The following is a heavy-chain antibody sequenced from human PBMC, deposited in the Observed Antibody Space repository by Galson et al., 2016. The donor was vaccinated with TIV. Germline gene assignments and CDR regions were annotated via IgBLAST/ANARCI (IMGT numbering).Heavy chain of an antibody. CDR2: TDWDGDK. Sequence: PALVKPTQTLTLTCTFSGFSLTTHGMCVSWIRQPPGKALEWLARTDWDGDKFYSTSLQTRLSISKDTSRNQVVLTLSNVDPVDTATYFCARSSISGVSTHRFFDYWGQGTLVTVSP. V-gene: IGHV2-70*17. J-gene: IGHJ4*02. CDR3: ARSSISGVSTHRFFDY. CDR1: GFSLTTHGMC. D-gene: IGHD5/OR15-5a*01.